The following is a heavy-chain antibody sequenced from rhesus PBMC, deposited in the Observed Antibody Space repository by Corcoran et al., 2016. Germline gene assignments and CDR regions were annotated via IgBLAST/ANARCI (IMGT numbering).Heavy chain of an antibody. Sequence: QVQLQESGPGLVKPSETLSVTCAVSGASLSNNYWRWIHQAPGKGLEWIGYISGSDSSTIYTPSLNSRVTLSVDTSKNQVFLKLGSVTAADTAVYYCAREYSNYYFDYWGQGVLVTVSS. D-gene: IGHD4-23*01. V-gene: IGHV4-169*02. CDR3: AREYSNYYFDY. CDR1: GASLSNNY. J-gene: IGHJ4*01. CDR2: ISGSDSST.